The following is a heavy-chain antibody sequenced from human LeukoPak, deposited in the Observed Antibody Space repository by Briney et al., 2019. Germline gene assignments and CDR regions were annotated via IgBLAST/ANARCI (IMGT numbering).Heavy chain of an antibody. CDR3: ARGDYDFWSGSIEYFQY. V-gene: IGHV4-34*01. CDR1: GGSFSGYY. J-gene: IGHJ1*01. CDR2: INHSGST. D-gene: IGHD3-3*01. Sequence: SETLSLTCAVYGGSFSGYYWSWIRQPPGKGLEWIGEINHSGSTNYNPSLKSRVTISVDTSKNQFSLKLSSVTAADTAVYYCARGDYDFWSGSIEYFQYWGQGTLVTVSS.